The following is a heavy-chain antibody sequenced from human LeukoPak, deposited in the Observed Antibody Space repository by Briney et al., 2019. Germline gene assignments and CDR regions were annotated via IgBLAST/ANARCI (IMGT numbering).Heavy chain of an antibody. Sequence: GSLRLSCAASGFTFSSYGMHWVRQAPGKGLEWVAVISYDGSNKYYADSVKGRFTISRDNSKNTLYLQMNSLRAEDTAVYYCAKDSSPLGELLYPDYFDYWGQGTLVTVSS. V-gene: IGHV3-30*18. J-gene: IGHJ4*02. D-gene: IGHD3-10*01. CDR3: AKDSSPLGELLYPDYFDY. CDR2: ISYDGSNK. CDR1: GFTFSSYG.